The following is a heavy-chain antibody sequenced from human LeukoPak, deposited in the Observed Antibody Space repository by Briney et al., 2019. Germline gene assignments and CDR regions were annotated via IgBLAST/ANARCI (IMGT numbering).Heavy chain of an antibody. V-gene: IGHV4-34*01. D-gene: IGHD3-10*01. CDR1: GGSFSGYY. CDR3: ARGVRITMVRGATTKFDY. Sequence: SETLSLTCAVYGGSFSGYYWSWIRQPPGKGLEWIGEINHSGSTNYNPSLKSRVTISVDTPKNQFSLKLSSVTAADTAVYYCARGVRITMVRGATTKFDYWGQGTLVTVSS. CDR2: INHSGST. J-gene: IGHJ4*02.